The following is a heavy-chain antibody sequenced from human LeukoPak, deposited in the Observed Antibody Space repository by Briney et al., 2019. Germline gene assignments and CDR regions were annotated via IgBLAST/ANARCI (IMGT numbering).Heavy chain of an antibody. CDR1: GFTFSTYW. J-gene: IGHJ5*02. V-gene: IGHV3-7*03. D-gene: IGHD2-8*01. CDR3: ARDRACTTGGCLNNWYDP. CDR2: IKQDGSEK. Sequence: GGSLRLSCAASGFTFSTYWMTWVRQAPGKGLEWVANIKQDGSEKYYEDSMKGRFTISRDNSKNTLYLQMKSLRAEDTAVYYCARDRACTTGGCLNNWYDPWGQGTLVTVSS.